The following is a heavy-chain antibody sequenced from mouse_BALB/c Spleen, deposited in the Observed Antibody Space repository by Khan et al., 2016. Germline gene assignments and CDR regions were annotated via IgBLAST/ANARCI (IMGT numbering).Heavy chain of an antibody. CDR2: IHYSGST. D-gene: IGHD2-2*01. CDR3: ARWFLSWFAY. Sequence: EVQLQESGPDLVKPSQSLSLTCTVTGYSITSGYSWHWIRQFPGNKLEWMGYIHYSGSTYYDHSLNSRISNTRDTSKNQFFLQWNSVTTEDTATYYCARWFLSWFAYWGQGTLVTVSA. J-gene: IGHJ3*01. CDR1: GYSITSGYS. V-gene: IGHV3-1*02.